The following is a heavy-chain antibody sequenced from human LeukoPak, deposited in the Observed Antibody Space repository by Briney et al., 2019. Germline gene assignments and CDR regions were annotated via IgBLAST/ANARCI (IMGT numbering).Heavy chain of an antibody. CDR1: GYTFSISY. D-gene: IGHD5-18*01. CDR3: ARGGYRYGYGY. CDR2: INPSGDTT. V-gene: IGHV1-46*01. J-gene: IGHJ4*02. Sequence: ASVKVSCKASGYTFSISYIHWVRQAPGQGLEWMGIINPSGDTTNYAQKFQGRVTMTRDTSTSTVYMEVSSLRSEDTAVYYCARGGYRYGYGYWGQGTLVTVSS.